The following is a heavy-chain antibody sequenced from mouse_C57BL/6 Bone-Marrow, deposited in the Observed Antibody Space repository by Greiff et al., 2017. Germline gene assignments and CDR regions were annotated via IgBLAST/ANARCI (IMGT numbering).Heavy chain of an antibody. D-gene: IGHD2-4*01. V-gene: IGHV5-4*01. J-gene: IGHJ4*01. CDR3: ARWYDYACAMDY. Sequence: EVHLVESGGGLVKPGASLKLSCAASGFTFSSYAMSWVRQTPEQRLEWVATISDGGSYTYYPDNVKGRFTISRDNAKNNLYLQMSHLKSEDTAMYYCARWYDYACAMDYWGQGTSVTVSA. CDR1: GFTFSSYA. CDR2: ISDGGSYT.